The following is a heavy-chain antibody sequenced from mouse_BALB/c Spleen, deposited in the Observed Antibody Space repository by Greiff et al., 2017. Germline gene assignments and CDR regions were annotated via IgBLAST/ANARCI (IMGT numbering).Heavy chain of an antibody. Sequence: VQLKESGPGLVKPSQSLSLTCTVTGYSITSDYAWNWIRQFPGNKLEWMGYISYSGSTSYNPSLKSRISITRDTSKNQFFLQLNSVTTEDTATYYCAGWLNYFDYWGQGTTLTVSS. V-gene: IGHV3-2*02. CDR2: ISYSGST. J-gene: IGHJ2*01. CDR1: GYSITSDYA. CDR3: AGWLNYFDY. D-gene: IGHD1-1*02.